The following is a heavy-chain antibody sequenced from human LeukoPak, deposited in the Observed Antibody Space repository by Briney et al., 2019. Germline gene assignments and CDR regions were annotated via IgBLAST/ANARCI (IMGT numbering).Heavy chain of an antibody. CDR2: IYPGDSDT. CDR3: ARHFSSSGWY. J-gene: IGHJ4*02. Sequence: GESLKISCKGSGYSFTTYSIGWVRQMPGKGLEWMGLIYPGDSDTRYNPSFQGQVTISADKSITTVYLQWSSLKASDTAMYYCARHFSSSGWYWGQGTLVTVSS. D-gene: IGHD6-19*01. CDR1: GYSFTTYS. V-gene: IGHV5-51*01.